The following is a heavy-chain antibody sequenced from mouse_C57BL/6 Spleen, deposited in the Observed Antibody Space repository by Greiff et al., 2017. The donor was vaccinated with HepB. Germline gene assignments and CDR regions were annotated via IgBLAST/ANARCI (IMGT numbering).Heavy chain of an antibody. D-gene: IGHD2-2*01. CDR2: IYPGDGDT. CDR1: GYAFSNSW. CDR3: ATMVTTGGFDY. Sequence: QVQLKQSGPELVKPGASVKISCMASGYAFSNSWMNWVKQRPGKGLEWIGRIYPGDGDTNSNGKFKGKATLTAEKSASTAYMQLRSMNSEDSAVDICATMVTTGGFDYWGQGTTVTVSS. V-gene: IGHV1-82*01. J-gene: IGHJ2*01.